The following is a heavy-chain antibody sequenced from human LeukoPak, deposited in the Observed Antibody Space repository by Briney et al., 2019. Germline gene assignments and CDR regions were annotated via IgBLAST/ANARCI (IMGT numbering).Heavy chain of an antibody. V-gene: IGHV3-48*04. CDR3: ARSSSGPFYLDY. CDR2: ISSSSTI. J-gene: IGHJ4*02. CDR1: GFTFSSYS. D-gene: IGHD6-19*01. Sequence: GGSLRLSCAASGFTFSSYSMNWVRQAPGKGLEWVSYISSSSTIYYADSVKGRFTISRDNAKNSLYLQMNSLRAEDTAVYYCARSSSGPFYLDYWGQGTLVTVSS.